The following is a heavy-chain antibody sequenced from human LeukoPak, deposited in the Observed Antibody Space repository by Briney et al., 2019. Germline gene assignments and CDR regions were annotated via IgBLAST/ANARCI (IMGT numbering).Heavy chain of an antibody. CDR2: ISSSSSTI. CDR1: GFTFSSYS. J-gene: IGHJ4*02. CDR3: AKERGSWSYGGFDY. D-gene: IGHD1-26*01. Sequence: GGSLRLSCAASGFTFSSYSMNWVRQAPGKGLEWVSYISSSSSTIYYADSVKGRFTISRDNAKNSLYLQMNSLRAEDTAVYYCAKERGSWSYGGFDYWGQGILVTVSS. V-gene: IGHV3-48*01.